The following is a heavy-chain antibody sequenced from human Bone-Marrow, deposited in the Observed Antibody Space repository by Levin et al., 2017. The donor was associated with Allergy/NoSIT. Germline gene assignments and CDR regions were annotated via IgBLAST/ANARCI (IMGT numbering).Heavy chain of an antibody. J-gene: IGHJ4*02. D-gene: IGHD6-13*01. CDR2: IYYSGST. V-gene: IGHV4-59*01. CDR1: GGSISSYY. Sequence: ESLKISCTVSGGSISSYYWSWIRQPPGKGLEWIGYIYYSGSTNYNPSLKSRVTISVDTSKNQFSLKLSSVTAADTAVYYCARAFSSSWYGPFDYWGQGTLVTVSS. CDR3: ARAFSSSWYGPFDY.